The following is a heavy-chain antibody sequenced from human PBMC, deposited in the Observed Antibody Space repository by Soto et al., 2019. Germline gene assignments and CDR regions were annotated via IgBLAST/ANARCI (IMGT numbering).Heavy chain of an antibody. V-gene: IGHV3-30-3*01. D-gene: IGHD2-2*03. CDR3: AKDGYLATYYFAY. CDR1: GFTFSSYA. CDR2: ISYDGISK. Sequence: QVQLVESGGGVVQPGRSLRLSCAASGFTFSSYAMHWVRQAPGKGLEWVAVISYDGISKHYADSVKGRFSISRDDSENTLYVHMNILRAEDTAVYYCAKDGYLATYYFAYGGQGTLVTVSS. J-gene: IGHJ4*02.